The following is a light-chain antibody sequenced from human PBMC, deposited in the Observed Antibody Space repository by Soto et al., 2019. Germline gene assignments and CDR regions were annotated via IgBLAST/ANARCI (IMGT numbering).Light chain of an antibody. J-gene: IGLJ2*01. CDR1: SSDIGSYTY. CDR2: EVR. CDR3: SSYAGNNIVV. Sequence: QSALTQPPSASGSPGQSVTISCTGTSSDIGSYTYVSWYQQHPGKAPKLMIFEVRERPSGVPDRFSGSKSGNTASLTVSGLQAEDEADYYCSSYAGNNIVVFGGGTQLTVL. V-gene: IGLV2-8*01.